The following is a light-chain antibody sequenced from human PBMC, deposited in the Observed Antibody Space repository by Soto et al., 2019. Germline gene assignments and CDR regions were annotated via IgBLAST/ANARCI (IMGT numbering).Light chain of an antibody. V-gene: IGKV3-20*01. CDR3: QQYGSSPVT. CDR1: QSVSSNY. J-gene: IGKJ1*01. CDR2: GAS. Sequence: EIVLTQSPGTLSLSPGERVTLPCRASQSVSSNYLAWYQQKPGQAPRLLIYGASSRATGIPDRFSGSGSGTDFTLTINRLEPEDFAVYYCQQYGSSPVTFGQGTKVDIK.